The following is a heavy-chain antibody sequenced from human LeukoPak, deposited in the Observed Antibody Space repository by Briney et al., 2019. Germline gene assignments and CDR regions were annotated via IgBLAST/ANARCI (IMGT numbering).Heavy chain of an antibody. CDR1: GYTFVSYG. D-gene: IGHD4-23*01. CDR3: ATPNGGNLFHLDF. J-gene: IGHJ4*02. Sequence: ASVKVSCKASGYTFVSYGISWVRQAPGKGLEWMGGFDPEDAETIYAQKFQGRVTMTEDTSTDTAYMELSNLRSEDTAVYYCATPNGGNLFHLDFWGQGTLVTVSS. CDR2: FDPEDAET. V-gene: IGHV1-24*01.